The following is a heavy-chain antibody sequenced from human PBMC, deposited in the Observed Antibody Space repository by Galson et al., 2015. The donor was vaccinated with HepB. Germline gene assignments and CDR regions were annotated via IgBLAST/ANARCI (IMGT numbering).Heavy chain of an antibody. CDR3: ARAAGDSSTYANDY. D-gene: IGHD5-18*01. V-gene: IGHV4-39*07. CDR2: IYYTGNT. J-gene: IGHJ4*02. Sequence: ETLSLTCTVSGASISSSLYCWVWIRQPPEKGLEWIGSIYYTGNTYYTSSLKSRVTISMDMPKNQFSLKVNSVTAADTAVYYCARAAGDSSTYANDYWGQGTLVTVSS. CDR1: GASISSSLYC.